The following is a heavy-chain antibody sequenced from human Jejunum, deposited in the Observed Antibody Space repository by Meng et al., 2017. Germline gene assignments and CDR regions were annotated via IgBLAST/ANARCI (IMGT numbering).Heavy chain of an antibody. J-gene: IGHJ4*02. CDR3: ARAIRERYFDS. CDR2: VWPSGAT. Sequence: QVRLQASGPGLVKPSGSLSLTGTVSGVSTTAPFYWTWIRQAPGKGLEWIGEVWPSGATYYNPSLSSRITISIDTSNNQFSLEVAFLTAADTAVYYCARAIRERYFDSWGQGTLVTVSS. CDR1: GVSTTAPFY. D-gene: IGHD1-14*01. V-gene: IGHV4-4*02.